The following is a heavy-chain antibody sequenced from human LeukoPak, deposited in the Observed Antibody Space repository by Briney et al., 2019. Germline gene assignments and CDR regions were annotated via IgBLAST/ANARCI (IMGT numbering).Heavy chain of an antibody. CDR1: GFTFSSYS. J-gene: IGHJ3*02. Sequence: PGGSLRLSCAASGFTFSSYSMNWVRQAPGKGLEWVSSISSSSYIYYADSVKGRFTISRDNAKNSLYLQMNSMRAEDTAVYYCAGDVERYSWAAFDIWGQGTMVTVSS. D-gene: IGHD3-9*01. CDR3: AGDVERYSWAAFDI. V-gene: IGHV3-21*01. CDR2: ISSSSYI.